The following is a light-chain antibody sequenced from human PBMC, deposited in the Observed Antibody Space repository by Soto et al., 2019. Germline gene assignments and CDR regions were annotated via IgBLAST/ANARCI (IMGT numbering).Light chain of an antibody. J-gene: IGKJ1*01. CDR1: QSISSY. CDR2: AAS. Sequence: DIQMTQSPSSLSASVGDRVTITCRASQSISSYLNWYQQKPGNAPKLLIYAASSLQSGVPSRFSGSGSGTAFTMTISSLQPEDFATYYCQQSYSTWTFGQGTKVDIK. CDR3: QQSYSTWT. V-gene: IGKV1-39*01.